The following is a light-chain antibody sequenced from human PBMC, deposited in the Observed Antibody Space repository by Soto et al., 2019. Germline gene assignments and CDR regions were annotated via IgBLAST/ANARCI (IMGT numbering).Light chain of an antibody. Sequence: QSALTQPPSASGSPGQSVTISCIGISSDVGGYNFVSWYQHHPGKAPKFMIYEVDKRPSGVPDRFSGSKSGNTASLTVSGLQPEDEADYYCSSYAGSTVVFGGGTKLTVL. V-gene: IGLV2-8*01. CDR3: SSYAGSTVV. J-gene: IGLJ2*01. CDR2: EVD. CDR1: SSDVGGYNF.